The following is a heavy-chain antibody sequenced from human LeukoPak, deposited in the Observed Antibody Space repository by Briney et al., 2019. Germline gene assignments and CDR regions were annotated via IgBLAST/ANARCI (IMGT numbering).Heavy chain of an antibody. V-gene: IGHV3-11*01. Sequence: PGGSLRLSCEASGFIFSNYYMSWIRQAPGKGLEWVSSISSESFSIHYSGSVKGRFSISRDNGKSAVYLQLGSLRAEDTAMYYCARDRGPYVGIANNWFDPWGQGTLVTVSS. CDR1: GFIFSNYY. CDR3: ARDRGPYVGIANNWFDP. J-gene: IGHJ5*02. CDR2: ISSESFSI. D-gene: IGHD3-16*01.